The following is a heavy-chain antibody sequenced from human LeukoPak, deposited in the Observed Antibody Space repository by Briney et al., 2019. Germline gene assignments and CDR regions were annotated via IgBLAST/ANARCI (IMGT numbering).Heavy chain of an antibody. CDR1: GFTFSRYG. D-gene: IGHD6-6*01. CDR2: IRYDGSNK. V-gene: IGHV3-30*02. J-gene: IGHJ4*02. CDR3: AKDRDSSLYFDY. Sequence: GGSLRLSCAASGFTFSRYGMHWVRQAPGKGLEWVAFIRYDGSNKYYADSVKGRFTISRDNSKNTLYLQMNSLRAEDTAVYYCAKDRDSSLYFDYWGQGTLVTVSS.